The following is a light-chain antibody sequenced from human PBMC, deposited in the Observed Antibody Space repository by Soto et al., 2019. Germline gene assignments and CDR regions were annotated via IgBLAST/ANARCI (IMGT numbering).Light chain of an antibody. J-gene: IGLJ2*01. CDR2: LNSDGSH. CDR1: SGHSSYA. CDR3: QTWDTGIRV. Sequence: QPVLTQSPSASASLGASVKLTCTLSSGHSSYAIAWHQQQPEKGPRYLMKLNSDGSHSRGDGIPDRFSGSSSGAERYLTISSLQSEDEADYYCQTWDTGIRVFGGGTKVTVL. V-gene: IGLV4-69*01.